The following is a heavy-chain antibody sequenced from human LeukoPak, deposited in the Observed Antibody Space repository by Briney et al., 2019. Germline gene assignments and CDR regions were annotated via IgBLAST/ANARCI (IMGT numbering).Heavy chain of an antibody. CDR1: GFTFSNYG. CDR3: AKCYYYGSGSYYTPLYFDY. CDR2: IRYDGSNK. D-gene: IGHD3-10*01. V-gene: IGHV3-30*02. J-gene: IGHJ4*02. Sequence: PGGSLRLSCAASGFTFSNYGMHWVRQAPGKGLEWVAFIRYDGSNKYYADSVKGRFTISRDNSKNTLYLQMNSLRAEDTAVYYCAKCYYYGSGSYYTPLYFDYWGQGTLVTVSS.